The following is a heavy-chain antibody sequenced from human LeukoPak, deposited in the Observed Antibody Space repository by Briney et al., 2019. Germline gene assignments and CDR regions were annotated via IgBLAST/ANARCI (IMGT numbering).Heavy chain of an antibody. CDR1: GFTFSSYG. CDR2: ISGGGETT. D-gene: IGHD5-12*01. Sequence: PGGSLRLSCAASGFTFSSYGMSWVRQTPGKGLEWVAIISGGGETTYYGDSVKGRFTISRDNSKNTLYLQMNSLRAEDTAVYYCAKDKRGLRFSVGYFDYWGQGTLVTVSS. J-gene: IGHJ4*02. CDR3: AKDKRGLRFSVGYFDY. V-gene: IGHV3-23*02.